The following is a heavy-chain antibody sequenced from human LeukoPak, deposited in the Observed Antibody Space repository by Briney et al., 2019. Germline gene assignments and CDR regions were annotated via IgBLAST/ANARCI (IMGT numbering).Heavy chain of an antibody. J-gene: IGHJ6*03. CDR3: ARDGGLYCSGGSCYSYYYYYYMDV. V-gene: IGHV1-18*01. CDR1: GYTFTSYG. CDR2: ISAYNGNT. Sequence: ASVKVSCKASGYTFTSYGISWVRQAPGQGLEWMGWISAYNGNTNYAQKLQGRVTMTTDTSTSTAYMELRSLRSDDTAVYYCARDGGLYCSGGSCYSYYYYYYMDVWGKGTTVTVSS. D-gene: IGHD2-15*01.